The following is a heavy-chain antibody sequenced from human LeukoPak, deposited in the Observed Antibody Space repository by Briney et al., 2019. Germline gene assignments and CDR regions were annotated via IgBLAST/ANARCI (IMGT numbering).Heavy chain of an antibody. CDR2: IHYSGTT. Sequence: PSETLSLTCTVSGGSISSSSYYWGWIRQPPGKGLEWIGSIHYSGTTYYNPSLKSRVTISVDTSKNQFSLKLSSVTAADTAVYYCARLGGAALRYFDYWGQGTLVTVSS. J-gene: IGHJ4*02. V-gene: IGHV4-39*01. D-gene: IGHD3-16*01. CDR1: GGSISSSSYY. CDR3: ARLGGAALRYFDY.